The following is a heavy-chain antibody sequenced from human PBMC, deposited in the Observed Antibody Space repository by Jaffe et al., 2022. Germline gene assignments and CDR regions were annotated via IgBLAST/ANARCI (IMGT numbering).Heavy chain of an antibody. CDR2: INHSGST. V-gene: IGHV4-34*01. CDR1: GGSFSGYY. D-gene: IGHD3-10*01. CDR3: ARSRYYYGSGSSSHSQHPYYMDV. Sequence: QVQLQQWGAGLLKPSETLSLTCAVYGGSFSGYYWSWIRQPPGKGLEWIGEINHSGSTNYNPSLKSRVTISVDTSKNQFSLKLSSVTAADTAVYYCARSRYYYGSGSSSHSQHPYYMDVWGKGTTVTVSS. J-gene: IGHJ6*03.